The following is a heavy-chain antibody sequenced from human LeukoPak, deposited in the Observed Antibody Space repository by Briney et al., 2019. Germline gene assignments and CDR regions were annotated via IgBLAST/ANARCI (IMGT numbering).Heavy chain of an antibody. CDR1: GFIFSSFA. J-gene: IGHJ4*02. Sequence: GGSLRLSCAASGFIFSSFAMNWVRQAPGKGLEWVSYISPTYDIYYSNSVRGRFTISRDNAKNSLYLQMNSLRDEDTAVYYCARDHNWGFDYWGQGTLVAVSS. D-gene: IGHD7-27*01. CDR2: ISPTYDI. V-gene: IGHV3-48*02. CDR3: ARDHNWGFDY.